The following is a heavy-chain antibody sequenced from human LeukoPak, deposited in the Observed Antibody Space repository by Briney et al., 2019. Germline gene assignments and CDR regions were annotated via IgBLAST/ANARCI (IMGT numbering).Heavy chain of an antibody. V-gene: IGHV1-69*06. CDR3: ARVRRNYDYVWGSYRNAFDI. CDR1: GGTFSSYA. CDR2: IIPIFGTA. Sequence: SVKVSCRASGGTFSSYAISWVRQAPGQGLEWMGGIIPIFGTANYAQKFQGRVTITADKSTSTAYMELSSLRSEDTAVYYCARVRRNYDYVWGSYRNAFDIWGQGTMVTVSS. J-gene: IGHJ3*02. D-gene: IGHD3-16*01.